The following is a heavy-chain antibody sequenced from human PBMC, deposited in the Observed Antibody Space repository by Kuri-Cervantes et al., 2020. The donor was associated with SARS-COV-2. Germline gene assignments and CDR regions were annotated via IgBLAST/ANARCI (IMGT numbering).Heavy chain of an antibody. J-gene: IGHJ4*02. CDR3: ANVQLWLRTLDY. CDR1: GFTFSDYY. V-gene: IGHV4-59*05. D-gene: IGHD5-18*01. Sequence: GSLRLSCAASGFTFSDYYMNWVRQAPGKGLEWIGSIYYSGSTYYNPSLKSRVTISVDTSENQFSLKLSSVTAADTAVYYCANVQLWLRTLDYWGQGTLVTVSS. CDR2: IYYSGST.